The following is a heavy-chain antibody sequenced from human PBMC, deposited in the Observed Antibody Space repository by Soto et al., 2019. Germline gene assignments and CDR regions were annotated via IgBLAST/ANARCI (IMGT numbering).Heavy chain of an antibody. CDR2: VYHTGST. J-gene: IGHJ5*01. CDR3: AREPYDITGNRIDS. CDR1: GGSISGDYY. Sequence: LSLTCTVSGGSISGDYYWNWIRQAPGKGLEWIGYVYHTGSTYHNPSLKSRGSISVDTSNNQFSLKLSSVTAADTAVYFRAREPYDITGNRIDSWGQGIPVTVSS. V-gene: IGHV4-30-4*01. D-gene: IGHD3-22*01.